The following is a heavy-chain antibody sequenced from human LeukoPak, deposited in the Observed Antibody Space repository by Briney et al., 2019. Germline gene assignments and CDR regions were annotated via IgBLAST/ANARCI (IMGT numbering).Heavy chain of an antibody. J-gene: IGHJ4*02. Sequence: PSETLSLTCAVYGGFFSGYYWSWIRQPPGKGLEWIGQINHSGSTNYNPSLKSRVTISVDTSKNQFSLKLTSVTAADTAVYYCARLYTSDIKYDYWGQGTLVTVSS. D-gene: IGHD6-6*01. CDR3: ARLYTSDIKYDY. CDR1: GGFFSGYY. CDR2: INHSGST. V-gene: IGHV4-34*01.